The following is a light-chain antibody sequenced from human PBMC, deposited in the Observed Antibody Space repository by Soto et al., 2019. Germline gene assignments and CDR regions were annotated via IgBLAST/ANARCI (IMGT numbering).Light chain of an antibody. J-gene: IGLJ1*01. CDR1: SSDVGSYNL. Sequence: QSVLTQPASVSGSPGQSIAISCTGTSSDVGSYNLVSWYQQLPGKAPKLIIYEVTERPSGVPDRFSGSKSGNTASLTVSGLQADDEADYFCCSYAGTKYDVFGTGTKLTVL. CDR2: EVT. CDR3: CSYAGTKYDV. V-gene: IGLV2-23*02.